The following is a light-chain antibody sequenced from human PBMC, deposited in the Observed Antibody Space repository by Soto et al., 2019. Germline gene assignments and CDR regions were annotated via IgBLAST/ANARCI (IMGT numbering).Light chain of an antibody. Sequence: EIVMTQSPATLSVSPGEGVTLSCRASQSIGNNLAWYQHKPGRAPRLLIYAPSTMATGVPDRFSGSGSGTEFTLTISSLQSEDFAVYYCQQFKDWPRTFGQGTKVESK. CDR3: QQFKDWPRT. CDR2: APS. CDR1: QSIGNN. V-gene: IGKV3-15*01. J-gene: IGKJ1*01.